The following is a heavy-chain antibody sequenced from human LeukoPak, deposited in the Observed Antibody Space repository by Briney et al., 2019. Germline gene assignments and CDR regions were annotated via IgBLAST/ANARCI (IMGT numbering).Heavy chain of an antibody. V-gene: IGHV4-30-2*01. Sequence: PSETLSLTCAVSGGSISSGGYSWSWIRQPPGKGLEWIGYIYHSGSTYYNPSLKSRVTISVDRSKNQFSLKLSSVTAADTAVYYCARVGHYYDSSGDYWGQGTLVTVSS. D-gene: IGHD3-22*01. CDR3: ARVGHYYDSSGDY. CDR2: IYHSGST. CDR1: GGSISSGGYS. J-gene: IGHJ4*02.